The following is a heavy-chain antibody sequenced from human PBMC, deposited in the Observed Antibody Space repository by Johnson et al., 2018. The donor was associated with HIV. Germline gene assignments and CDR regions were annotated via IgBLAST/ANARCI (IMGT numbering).Heavy chain of an antibody. CDR3: AREGDSSGAGAFDI. D-gene: IGHD3-22*01. J-gene: IGHJ3*02. V-gene: IGHV3-7*01. CDR1: GFTFSRYW. CDR2: IKQDGTEK. Sequence: VQLVESGGGLVQPGGSLRLSCAASGFTFSRYWMSWVRQAPGKGLEWVANIKQDGTEKYYVDSVKGRFTISRDNAKNSLYLQMNSLGAEDTAVYYCAREGDSSGAGAFDIWGQGTMVTVSS.